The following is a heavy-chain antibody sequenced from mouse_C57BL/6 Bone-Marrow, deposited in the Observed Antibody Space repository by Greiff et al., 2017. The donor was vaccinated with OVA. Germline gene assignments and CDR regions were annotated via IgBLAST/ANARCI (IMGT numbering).Heavy chain of an antibody. D-gene: IGHD1-1*01. CDR1: GYTFTSYG. J-gene: IGHJ1*03. V-gene: IGHV1-58*01. CDR3: ARVPLIYYGSSYGWYFDV. CDR2: IYIGNGYT. Sequence: EVQLQESGAELVRPGSSVKMSCKTSGYTFTSYGINWVKQRPGQGLEWIGYIYIGNGYTEYNEKFKGKATLTSDTSSSTAYMQLSSLTSEDSAIYFCARVPLIYYGSSYGWYFDVWGTGTTVTVSS.